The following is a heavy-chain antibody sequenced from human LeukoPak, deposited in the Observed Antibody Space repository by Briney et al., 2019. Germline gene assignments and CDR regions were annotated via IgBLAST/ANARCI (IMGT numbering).Heavy chain of an antibody. Sequence: PGGSLRLSCAASGFTFNNYAMSWVRQAPGKGLEWVSLIRGSTYYADSVKGRFTISRDNAKNSLYLQMNSLRAEDTAVYYCARGSGWRAYWGQGTLVTVSS. CDR2: IRGST. CDR3: ARGSGWRAY. V-gene: IGHV3-23*01. CDR1: GFTFNNYA. J-gene: IGHJ4*02. D-gene: IGHD6-19*01.